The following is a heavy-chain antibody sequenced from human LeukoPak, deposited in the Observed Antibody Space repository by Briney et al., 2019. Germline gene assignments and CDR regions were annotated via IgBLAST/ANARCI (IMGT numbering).Heavy chain of an antibody. V-gene: IGHV4-59*12. Sequence: SETLSLTCTVSGGSISSYYWSWIRQPPGKGLEWIGYIYYSGSTYYNPSLKSRVTISVDTSKNQFSLKLSSVTAADTAAYYCARGGYSYGSFDYWGQGTLVTVSS. D-gene: IGHD5-18*01. CDR2: IYYSGST. CDR3: ARGGYSYGSFDY. J-gene: IGHJ4*02. CDR1: GGSISSYY.